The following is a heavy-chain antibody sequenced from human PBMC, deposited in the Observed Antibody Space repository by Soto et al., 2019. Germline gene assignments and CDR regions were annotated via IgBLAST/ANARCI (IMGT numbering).Heavy chain of an antibody. V-gene: IGHV3-11*05. CDR3: VRDNGGTFDY. CDR1: GFTFSDYY. J-gene: IGHJ4*02. CDR2: VSSRSITT. Sequence: QVQLVESGGGSVKPGGSLRLSCAASGFTFSDYYMAWIRQAPGKGLEWVSYVSSRSITTNYADSVKGRVTISRDDARNSLYLQMNSLTAEDTAVYYCVRDNGGTFDYWGQGTLVTVSS. D-gene: IGHD2-8*01.